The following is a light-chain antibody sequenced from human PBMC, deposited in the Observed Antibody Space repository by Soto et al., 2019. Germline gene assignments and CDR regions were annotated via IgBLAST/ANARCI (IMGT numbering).Light chain of an antibody. J-gene: IGLJ1*01. Sequence: QSVLTQPASVPGSPGQSITISCTGSSSDVGGYDYVSWYQQHPGKAPKLVLYGVNNRPSGVSNRFSGSKSGNTASLTISGLQAEDEAEYYCSSSTTSTTHHVFGAGTKVTVL. CDR1: SSDVGGYDY. CDR2: GVN. V-gene: IGLV2-14*01. CDR3: SSSTTSTTHHV.